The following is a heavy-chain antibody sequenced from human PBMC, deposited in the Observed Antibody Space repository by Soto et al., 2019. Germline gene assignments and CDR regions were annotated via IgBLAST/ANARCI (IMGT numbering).Heavy chain of an antibody. CDR1: GFTFSSYS. J-gene: IGHJ5*02. D-gene: IGHD2-2*01. V-gene: IGHV3-21*01. CDR2: ISSSSSYI. Sequence: GGSLRLSCAASGFTFSSYSMNWVRQAPGKGLEWVSSISSSSSYIYYADSMKGRFTISRDNAKSSLYLQMNSLRAEDTAVYYCGRVGREAVTAHPLAAWGQGTLVTVSS. CDR3: GRVGREAVTAHPLAA.